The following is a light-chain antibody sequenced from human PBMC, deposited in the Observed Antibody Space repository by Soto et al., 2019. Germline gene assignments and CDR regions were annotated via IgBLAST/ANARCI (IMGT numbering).Light chain of an antibody. CDR3: LSKTSSISYV. V-gene: IGLV2-14*01. CDR2: EVS. J-gene: IGLJ1*01. Sequence: QSVVTQPAWVSGSPGQSITISCTGTTSDVGGYNYVSWYQQHPGKVPKLLIHEVSNRPSGVSNRFSGSKSGNTASLTISGLQAEDEADYYCLSKTSSISYVFGTGTKLTVL. CDR1: TSDVGGYNY.